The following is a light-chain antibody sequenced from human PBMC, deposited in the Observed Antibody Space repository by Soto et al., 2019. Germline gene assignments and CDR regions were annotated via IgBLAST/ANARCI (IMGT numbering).Light chain of an antibody. CDR3: QHYNDWLIT. V-gene: IGKV3-15*01. CDR2: GAS. CDR1: QSISIN. J-gene: IGKJ5*01. Sequence: VLTQPASLSMSPGERATLSCRASQSISINLAWYQQKPGQAPRLLIYGASARATDVPARFSGSGSGTEFTLTISSLQSEDFAVYYCQHYNDWLITFGQGTRLEIK.